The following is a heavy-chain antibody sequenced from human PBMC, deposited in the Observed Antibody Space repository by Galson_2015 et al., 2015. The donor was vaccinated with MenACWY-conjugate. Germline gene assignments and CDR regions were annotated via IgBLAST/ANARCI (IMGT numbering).Heavy chain of an antibody. CDR1: GFTFSSYS. Sequence: SLRLSCAASGFTFSSYSMNWVRQAPGKGLEWVSYISSSSSTIYYADSVKGRFTISRDNAKNSLYLQMNSLRAEDTAVYYCASPRYPDYDSSGFEWWGQGTMVTVSS. V-gene: IGHV3-48*04. CDR3: ASPRYPDYDSSGFEW. D-gene: IGHD3-22*01. CDR2: ISSSSSTI. J-gene: IGHJ3*01.